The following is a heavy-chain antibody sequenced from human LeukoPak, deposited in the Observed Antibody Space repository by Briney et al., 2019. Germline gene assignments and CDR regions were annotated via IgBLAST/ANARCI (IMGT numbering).Heavy chain of an antibody. CDR1: GFTVSSNY. D-gene: IGHD1-14*01. Sequence: GGSLRLSCAASGFTVSSNYMSWVRQAPGKGLEWVSVIYTGGSTHYADSVKGRFTISRDNSKNTLYLQMNSLRAEDTAVYYCARDVSSPRRGNLDYWGQGTLVTVSS. V-gene: IGHV3-66*01. CDR2: IYTGGST. J-gene: IGHJ4*02. CDR3: ARDVSSPRRGNLDY.